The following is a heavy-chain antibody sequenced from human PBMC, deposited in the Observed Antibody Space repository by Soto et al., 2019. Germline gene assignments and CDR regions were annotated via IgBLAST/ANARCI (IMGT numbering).Heavy chain of an antibody. V-gene: IGHV1-46*01. D-gene: IGHD3-10*01. CDR3: ARDFSGSMDD. CDR2: IYPSGGST. Sequence: ASLKVSCKASGYTFTNYYMHWVRQAPGQGLEWMGIIYPSGGSTRNAQKFQGRVTMTRDTSTGTVYMELSSLRSEDAAVYYCARDFSGSMDDWGPGTMVT. CDR1: GYTFTNYY. J-gene: IGHJ1*01.